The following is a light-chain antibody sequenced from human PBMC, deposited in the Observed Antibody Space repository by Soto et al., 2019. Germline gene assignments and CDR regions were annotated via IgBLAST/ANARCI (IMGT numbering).Light chain of an antibody. Sequence: DIQMTQSPSTLSASVGDRVTITCRASQGIYSWLAWYQHKPGKAPKLLIYKASSLQTGVPSRFSGSESGTECTLTISRLRPDDFATYSCQQYSSFPLTLGGGTKVEIK. CDR2: KAS. V-gene: IGKV1-5*03. J-gene: IGKJ4*01. CDR3: QQYSSFPLT. CDR1: QGIYSW.